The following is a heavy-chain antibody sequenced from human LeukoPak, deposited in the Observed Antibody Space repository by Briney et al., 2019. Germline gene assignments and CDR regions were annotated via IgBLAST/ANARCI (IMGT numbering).Heavy chain of an antibody. D-gene: IGHD3-10*01. Sequence: GASVKVSCKASGYTFTSYGISWVRQAPGQGLEWMGWISAYNGNTNYAQKLQGRVTMTTDTSTSTAYMELRSLRSDDTAVYYCARWPYYYGSGRLNFLFDYWGQGTLVTVSS. CDR2: ISAYNGNT. CDR1: GYTFTSYG. J-gene: IGHJ4*02. CDR3: ARWPYYYGSGRLNFLFDY. V-gene: IGHV1-18*01.